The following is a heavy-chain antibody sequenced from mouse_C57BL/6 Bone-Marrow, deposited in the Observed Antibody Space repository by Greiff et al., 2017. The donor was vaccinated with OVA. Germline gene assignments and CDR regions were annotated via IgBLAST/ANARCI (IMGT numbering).Heavy chain of an antibody. CDR1: EYDFPSHD. Sequence: EVKLMESGGGLVQPGESLKLSCESNEYDFPSHDMSWVRKTPEKRLEVVAAINSDGGSTYYPDTMESRFSIPRHNPKQPLYPEMSSLRCEDTALYHCARYGSETDYAMDYWGQGTSVTVSS. D-gene: IGHD1-1*02. CDR3: ARYGSETDYAMDY. CDR2: INSDGGST. J-gene: IGHJ4*01. V-gene: IGHV5-2*01.